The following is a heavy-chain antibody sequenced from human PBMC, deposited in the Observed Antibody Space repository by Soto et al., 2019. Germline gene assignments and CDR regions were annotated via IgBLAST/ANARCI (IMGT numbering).Heavy chain of an antibody. CDR1: GYTFTGYY. Sequence: QVQLVQSGAEVKKPGASVKVSCKASGYTFTGYYLHWIRQAPGQGLEWMGWMRPDSGGANYAQKFQGRISMTRDTSFSIFYMELSRLRSDDTAVYYCARHPHEGVYEYWGQGNLVTVS. CDR3: ARHPHEGVYEY. CDR2: MRPDSGGA. V-gene: IGHV1-2*02. D-gene: IGHD3-16*01. J-gene: IGHJ4*02.